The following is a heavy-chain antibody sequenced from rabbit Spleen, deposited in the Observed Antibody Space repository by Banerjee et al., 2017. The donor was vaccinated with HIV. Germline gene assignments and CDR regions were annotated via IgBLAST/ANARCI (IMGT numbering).Heavy chain of an antibody. CDR1: GFSFSGHW. D-gene: IGHD1-1*01. CDR3: AGDSTGNGGYYYFDL. CDR2: IWTGSGSA. V-gene: IGHV1S45*01. Sequence: QEQLVESGGGLVQPEGSLTLTCKASGFSFSGHWICWVRQAPGKGLECIACIWTGSGSAYYASWAKGRFTFSKTSSTTVTLQMTSLTAADTATYFCAGDSTGNGGYYYFDLWGQGTLVTV. J-gene: IGHJ4*01.